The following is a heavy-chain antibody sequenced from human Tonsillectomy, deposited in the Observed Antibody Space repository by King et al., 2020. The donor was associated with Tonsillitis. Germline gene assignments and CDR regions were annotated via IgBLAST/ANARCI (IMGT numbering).Heavy chain of an antibody. CDR2: INGGGGTT. CDR1: GFTFSSYS. V-gene: IGHV3-48*01. Sequence: VQLVESGGGLVQPGGSLRLSCAASGFTFSSYSMNLVRQAPGKGLEWVSYINGGGGTTYYADSVKGRFTISRDNAKNSLHLQMNSLRAEDTAVYYCARDFYYMDVWGKGTTVTVSS. J-gene: IGHJ6*03. CDR3: ARDFYYMDV.